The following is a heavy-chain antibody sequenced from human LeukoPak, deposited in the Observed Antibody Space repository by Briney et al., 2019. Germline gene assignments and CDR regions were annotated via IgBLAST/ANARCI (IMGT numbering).Heavy chain of an antibody. Sequence: GGSLRLSCAASGCTISSTWMNWVRQAPGKGLEWVGRIQSKTDGGTTEYAAPVKGRFTISRDDSKTTLYLQMNSLKTEDTAVYYCATLTVRGVINIWGQGTLVTVSS. CDR2: IQSKTDGGTT. D-gene: IGHD3-10*01. V-gene: IGHV3-15*07. CDR1: GCTISSTW. J-gene: IGHJ4*02. CDR3: ATLTVRGVINI.